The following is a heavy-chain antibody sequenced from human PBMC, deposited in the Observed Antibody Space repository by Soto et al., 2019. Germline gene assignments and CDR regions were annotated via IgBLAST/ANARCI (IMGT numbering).Heavy chain of an antibody. D-gene: IGHD5-18*01. J-gene: IGHJ5*02. CDR3: AKDRILDTQQEGVSTVPWFDP. CDR2: ISYDGTNK. Sequence: QVQLVESGGGVVQPGRSLRLSCAASGFTFSTSGMHWVRQAPGKGLEWVAIISYDGTNKYYADSVKGRFTLSRDNSKNTVFLQMNSLRPEDTAIYYCAKDRILDTQQEGVSTVPWFDPWGQGTLVTVSS. V-gene: IGHV3-30*18. CDR1: GFTFSTSG.